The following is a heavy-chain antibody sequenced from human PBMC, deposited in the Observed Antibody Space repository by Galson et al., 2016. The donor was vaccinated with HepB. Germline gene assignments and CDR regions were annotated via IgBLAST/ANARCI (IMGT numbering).Heavy chain of an antibody. CDR2: ITPSGGIT. V-gene: IGHV1-46*01. D-gene: IGHD1-26*01. Sequence: SVKVSCKASGYTFTSYYIHWVRQAPGQGLEWVGVITPSGGITTYAQKFRGRVTMTRDTSRSTVYMELNSLRSGDTAVYYWARDRGARGSFYYFQYWGQGTLVTVSS. J-gene: IGHJ4*02. CDR1: GYTFTSYY. CDR3: ARDRGARGSFYYFQY.